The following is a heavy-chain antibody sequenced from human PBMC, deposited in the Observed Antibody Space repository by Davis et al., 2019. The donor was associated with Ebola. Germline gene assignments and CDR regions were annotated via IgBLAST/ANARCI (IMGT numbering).Heavy chain of an antibody. CDR1: GFTFSDYW. CDR3: ARDLVARRWLDKNYYGMDV. Sequence: GGSLRLSCAASGFTFSDYWMHWVRQAPGKGLEWVSSISSSSSYIYYADSVKGRFTISRDNAKNSLYLQMNSLRAEDTAVYYCARDLVARRWLDKNYYGMDVWGQGTTVTVSS. J-gene: IGHJ6*02. D-gene: IGHD5-12*01. V-gene: IGHV3-21*01. CDR2: ISSSSSYI.